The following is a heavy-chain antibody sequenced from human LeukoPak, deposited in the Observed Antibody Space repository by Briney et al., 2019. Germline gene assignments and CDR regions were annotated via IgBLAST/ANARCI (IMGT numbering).Heavy chain of an antibody. D-gene: IGHD2-15*01. CDR2: INPNSGGT. CDR1: GYTFTGYY. Sequence: GASVKVSCKASGYTFTGYYMHWVRQAPGQGLEWMGWINPNSGGTNYAQKFQGWVTMTRDTSISTAYMELSRLRSDDTAVYYCARGYCSGGSCYRRAGYYYYYGMDVWGQGTTVTVSS. CDR3: ARGYCSGGSCYRRAGYYYYYGMDV. V-gene: IGHV1-2*04. J-gene: IGHJ6*02.